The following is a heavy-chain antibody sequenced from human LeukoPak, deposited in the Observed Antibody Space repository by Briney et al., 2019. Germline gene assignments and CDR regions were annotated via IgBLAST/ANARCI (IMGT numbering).Heavy chain of an antibody. Sequence: SVKVSCKASGGTFSSYAISWVRQAPGQGLEWMGRIIPIFGTANYAQKFQGRVTITTDESTSTAYMELSSLRSEDTAVYYCERDIGFGSGSFDYWGQGTLVTVSS. J-gene: IGHJ4*02. CDR3: ERDIGFGSGSFDY. D-gene: IGHD3-22*01. CDR2: IIPIFGTA. V-gene: IGHV1-69*05. CDR1: GGTFSSYA.